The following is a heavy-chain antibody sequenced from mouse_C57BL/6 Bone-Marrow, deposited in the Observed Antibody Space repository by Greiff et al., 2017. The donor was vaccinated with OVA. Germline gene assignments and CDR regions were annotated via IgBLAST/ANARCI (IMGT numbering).Heavy chain of an antibody. CDR3: ARRWLYDGYYAFFAY. Sequence: VQLQESDAELVKPGASVKISCKVSGYTFTDHTIHWMKQRPEQGLEWIGYIYPRDGSTKYNEKFKGKATLTADKSSSTAYMQLNSLTSEDSAVYFCARRWLYDGYYAFFAYWGQGTLVTVSA. CDR1: GYTFTDHT. D-gene: IGHD2-3*01. CDR2: IYPRDGST. J-gene: IGHJ3*01. V-gene: IGHV1-78*01.